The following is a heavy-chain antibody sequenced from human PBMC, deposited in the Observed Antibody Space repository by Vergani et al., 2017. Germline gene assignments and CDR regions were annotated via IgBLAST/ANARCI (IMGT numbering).Heavy chain of an antibody. D-gene: IGHD1-26*01. Sequence: EVQLVESGGGLVQPGGSLRLSCAASGFTFSSYWMSWVRQAPGKGLEWVANIKQDGSEKYYVDSVKGRFTISRDNAKNSLYLQMNSLRAEDTAVYYCAREGHLVGPDLDYWGQGTLVTVSS. CDR2: IKQDGSEK. CDR1: GFTFSSYW. V-gene: IGHV3-7*01. J-gene: IGHJ4*02. CDR3: AREGHLVGPDLDY.